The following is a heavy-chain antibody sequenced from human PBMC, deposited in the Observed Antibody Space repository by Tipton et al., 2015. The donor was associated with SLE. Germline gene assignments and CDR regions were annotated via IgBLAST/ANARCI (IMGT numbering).Heavy chain of an antibody. CDR3: AREWAYYDFWSGYPDYYYYGMDV. Sequence: SCTVSGGTISSYYWSWIRQPPGKGLEWIGYIYYSGSTNYNPSLKSRVTISVDTSKNPFSLKLSSVTAADTAVYYCAREWAYYDFWSGYPDYYYYGMDVWGQGTTVTVSS. D-gene: IGHD3-3*01. V-gene: IGHV4-59*01. CDR1: GGTISSYY. CDR2: IYYSGST. J-gene: IGHJ6*02.